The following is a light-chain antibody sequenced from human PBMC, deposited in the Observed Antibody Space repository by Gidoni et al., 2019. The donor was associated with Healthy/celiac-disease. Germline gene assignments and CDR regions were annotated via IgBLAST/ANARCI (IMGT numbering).Light chain of an antibody. V-gene: IGKV3-11*01. J-gene: IGKJ3*01. CDR1: QSVSSY. CDR3: HKRGNWPPFT. Sequence: ATLSLSPGERATLSCRASQSVSSYLAWYQQKPGQAPRLLIYDASNRATDIPATFRGSRPVTDLSQTISSREPEDIVVDYCHKRGNWPPFTFXPXTKVXIK. CDR2: DAS.